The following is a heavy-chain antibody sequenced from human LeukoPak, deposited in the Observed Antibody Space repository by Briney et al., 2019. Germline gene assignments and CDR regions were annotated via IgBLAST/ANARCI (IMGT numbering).Heavy chain of an antibody. J-gene: IGHJ4*02. Sequence: SETLSLTCAVSGGSISSSDWWSWVRPPPGRGLEWIGYIWRSDHTNYNPSLRSRVTMSLDKSKNQFSLKLSSVTAADTAVYYCARDPHCSSTNCPFDFWGQGTLVIVSS. CDR3: ARDPHCSSTNCPFDF. CDR1: GGSISSSDW. D-gene: IGHD2-2*01. CDR2: IWRSDHT. V-gene: IGHV4-4*02.